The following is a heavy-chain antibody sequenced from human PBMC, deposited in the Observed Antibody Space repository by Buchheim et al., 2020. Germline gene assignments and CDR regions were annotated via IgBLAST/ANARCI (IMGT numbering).Heavy chain of an antibody. Sequence: EVQLVESGGGLVQPGGSLRLFCAASGFTFSSYWMSWVRQAPGKGLEWVANIKQDGSEKYYVDSVKGRFTISRDNAKNSLYLQMNSLRAEDTAVYYCARPFEYDSSGYYYGGYYFDFWGQGTL. D-gene: IGHD3-22*01. J-gene: IGHJ4*02. CDR1: GFTFSSYW. CDR2: IKQDGSEK. CDR3: ARPFEYDSSGYYYGGYYFDF. V-gene: IGHV3-7*03.